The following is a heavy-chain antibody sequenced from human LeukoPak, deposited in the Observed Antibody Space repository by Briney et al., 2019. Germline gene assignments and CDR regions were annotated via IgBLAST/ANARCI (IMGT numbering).Heavy chain of an antibody. CDR3: ARVGSTGGWFDP. V-gene: IGHV4-30-4*01. CDR1: GGSISSGDYY. J-gene: IGHJ5*02. CDR2: IYYSGST. Sequence: SETLSLTCTVPGGSISSGDYYWSWLRQPPGKGLEWIGYIYYSGSTYYNPSLKSRVTISVDTSKNQFSLKLSSVTAADTAVYYCARVGSTGGWFDPWGQGTLVTVSS. D-gene: IGHD2-2*01.